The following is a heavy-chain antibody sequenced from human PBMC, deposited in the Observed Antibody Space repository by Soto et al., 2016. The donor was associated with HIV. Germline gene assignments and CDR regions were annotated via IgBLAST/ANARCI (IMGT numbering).Heavy chain of an antibody. V-gene: IGHV3-33*01. J-gene: IGHJ2*01. CDR1: GFTFSSYG. Sequence: VQLVESGGGVVQPGRSLRLSCAASGFTFSSYGMHWVRQAPGKGLEWVAVIWYDGSNKYYADSVKGRFTISRDNPKNTLYLQMNSLRAEDTAVYYCARDTGYSSADXEYFDLVGPWPPWSLSSS. CDR2: IWYDGSNK. D-gene: IGHD6-19*01. CDR3: ARDTGYSSADXEYFDL.